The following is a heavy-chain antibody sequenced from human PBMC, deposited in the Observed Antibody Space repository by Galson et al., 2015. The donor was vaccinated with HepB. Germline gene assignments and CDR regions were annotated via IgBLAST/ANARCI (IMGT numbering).Heavy chain of an antibody. Sequence: SVKVSCKASGGTFSSYAISWVRQAPGQGLEWMGRIIPILGIANYAQKFQGRVTITADKPTSTAYMELSSLRSEDTAVYYCARVVGAFNWFDPWGQGTLVTVSS. CDR2: IIPILGIA. V-gene: IGHV1-69*04. D-gene: IGHD1-26*01. CDR1: GGTFSSYA. J-gene: IGHJ5*02. CDR3: ARVVGAFNWFDP.